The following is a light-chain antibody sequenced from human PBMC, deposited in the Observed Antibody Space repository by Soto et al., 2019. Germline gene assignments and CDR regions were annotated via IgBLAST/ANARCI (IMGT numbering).Light chain of an antibody. CDR3: QQYNNWPPLT. CDR1: QSVSSN. CDR2: GAS. Sequence: EIVMTQSPATLSVSPGERATLSCRASQSVSSNLAWYRQKPGQAPRLLIHGASTRATAIPARISGSGSGTEFTLTISSLQSEDFAVYYCQQYNNWPPLTFGGGTKVEIK. J-gene: IGKJ4*01. V-gene: IGKV3-15*01.